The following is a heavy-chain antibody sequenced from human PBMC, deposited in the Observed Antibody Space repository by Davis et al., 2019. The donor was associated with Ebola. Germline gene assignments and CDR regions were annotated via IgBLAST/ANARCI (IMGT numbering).Heavy chain of an antibody. CDR3: ARVTFRGMDV. J-gene: IGHJ6*02. D-gene: IGHD3-10*01. V-gene: IGHV1-69*13. CDR2: IIPIFGTA. CDR1: GGTFSSYA. Sequence: AASVKVSCKASGGTFSSYAISWVRQAPGQGLEWMGGIIPIFGTANYAQKFQGRVTITADESTSTAYMELSSLRSEDTAVYYCARVTFRGMDVWGQGTTVTVSS.